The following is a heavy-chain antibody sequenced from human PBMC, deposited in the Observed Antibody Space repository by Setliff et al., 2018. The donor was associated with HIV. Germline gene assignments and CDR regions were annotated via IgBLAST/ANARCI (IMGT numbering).Heavy chain of an antibody. CDR2: IYYSGST. Sequence: LSLTCTVSGGSISSSSYYWGWIRQPPGKGLEWIGSIYYSGSTYYNPSLKSRVTISVDTSKNQFSLKLSSVTAADTAVYYCARSYYNFANGYYYYYYMDVWGKGTTVTVSS. CDR1: GGSISSSSYY. CDR3: ARSYYNFANGYYYYYYMDV. V-gene: IGHV4-39*07. D-gene: IGHD3-3*01. J-gene: IGHJ6*03.